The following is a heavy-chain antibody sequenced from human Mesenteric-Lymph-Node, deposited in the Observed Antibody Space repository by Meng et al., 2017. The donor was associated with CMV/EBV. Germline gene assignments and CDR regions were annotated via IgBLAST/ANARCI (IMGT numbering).Heavy chain of an antibody. V-gene: IGHV3-23*01. CDR3: VKTSADTRFRMDV. CDR2: VSGSGGRT. CDR1: GFTCSTYA. D-gene: IGHD3-10*01. Sequence: GESLKISCAASGFTCSTYAIRWVRPAPGKGLEWVSTVSGSGGRTYYADSVKGQFTITRDNSKSTVYLQMNSLRPEDTAVYYCVKTSADTRFRMDVWGQGTTVTVSS. J-gene: IGHJ6*02.